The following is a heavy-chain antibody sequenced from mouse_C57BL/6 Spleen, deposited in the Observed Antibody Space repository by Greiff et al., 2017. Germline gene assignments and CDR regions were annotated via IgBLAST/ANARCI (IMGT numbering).Heavy chain of an antibody. Sequence: VQLQQSGPVLVKPGASVKMSCKASGYTFTDYYMNWVKQSHGKSLEWIGVINPYNGGTSYNQKFKGKATLTVDKSSSTAYMELNSLTSEDSAVYYCARWDGNYGYFDVWGTGTTVTVSS. V-gene: IGHV1-19*01. CDR1: GYTFTDYY. CDR3: ARWDGNYGYFDV. CDR2: INPYNGGT. D-gene: IGHD2-1*01. J-gene: IGHJ1*03.